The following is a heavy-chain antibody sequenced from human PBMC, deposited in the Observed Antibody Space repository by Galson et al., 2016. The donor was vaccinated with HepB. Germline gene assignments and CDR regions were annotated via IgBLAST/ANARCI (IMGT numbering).Heavy chain of an antibody. CDR3: SREMTGSYFD. D-gene: IGHD3-10*01. J-gene: IGHJ4*02. CDR2: IRGDGIVS. Sequence: LRLSCAASGFTFNAHWMNWVRQAPGKGLEWVANIRGDGIVSYYAESVRGRFTISRDNAKNSLYLQMNGLRVDETAVYYCSREMTGSYFDWGQGTLVTASS. CDR1: GFTFNAHW. V-gene: IGHV3-7*01.